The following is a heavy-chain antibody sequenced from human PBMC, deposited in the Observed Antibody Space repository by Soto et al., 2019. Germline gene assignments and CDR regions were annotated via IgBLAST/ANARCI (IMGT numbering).Heavy chain of an antibody. CDR3: ASGESSTPFDY. CDR1: GGSFSGYY. V-gene: IGHV4-34*01. Sequence: QVQLQQWGAGLLKPSETLSLTCAVYGGSFSGYYWSWIRQPPGKGLEWIGEINHSGSTNYNPSLKSRVPISVDTAKNQFSLKLSSVTAADTAVYYCASGESSTPFDYWGQGTLVTVSS. CDR2: INHSGST. J-gene: IGHJ4*02. D-gene: IGHD6-13*01.